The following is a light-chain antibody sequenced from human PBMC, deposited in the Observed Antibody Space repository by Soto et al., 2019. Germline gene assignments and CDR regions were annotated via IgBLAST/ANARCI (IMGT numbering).Light chain of an antibody. CDR3: SSYTSTWV. CDR2: DVN. CDR1: SSDIGGYKY. V-gene: IGLV2-14*01. J-gene: IGLJ1*01. Sequence: QSALTQPASVSGSPGQSIPISCTGASSDIGGYKYVSWYQQYPGEAPKLILYDVNSRPSGVSNRFSGSKSGNTASLTISGLQAVDEADYYCSSYTSTWVFGTGTELTVL.